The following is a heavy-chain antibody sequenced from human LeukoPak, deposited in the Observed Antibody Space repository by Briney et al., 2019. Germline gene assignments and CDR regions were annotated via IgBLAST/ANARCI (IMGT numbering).Heavy chain of an antibody. CDR1: GGTFTSYG. D-gene: IGHD3-10*01. CDR2: ISAYNGNT. CDR3: AREPYYYGSGSYYKSFDI. J-gene: IGHJ3*02. V-gene: IGHV1-18*01. Sequence: ASVKVSCKASGGTFTSYGISWVRQAPGQGLEWMGWISAYNGNTNYAQKLQGRVTMTTDTSTSTAYMELRSLRSDDTAVYYCAREPYYYGSGSYYKSFDIWGQGTMVTVSS.